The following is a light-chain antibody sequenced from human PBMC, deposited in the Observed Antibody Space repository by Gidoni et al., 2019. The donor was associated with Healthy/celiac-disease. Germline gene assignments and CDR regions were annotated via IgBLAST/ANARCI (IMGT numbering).Light chain of an antibody. CDR3: QQYYSYPQT. J-gene: IGKJ1*01. CDR2: AAS. V-gene: IGKV1-8*01. Sequence: AIRMTQSPSSFSASTGDRVTITCRAIQGISSYLAWYQQKPGKAPKLLSYAASTVKSGVPSRFSGSGSGTDFTITISCLQSEDFATYYCQQYYSYPQTFGQGTKVEIK. CDR1: QGISSY.